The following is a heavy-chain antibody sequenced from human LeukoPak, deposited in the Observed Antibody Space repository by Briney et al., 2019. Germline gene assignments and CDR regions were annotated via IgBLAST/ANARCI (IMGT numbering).Heavy chain of an antibody. D-gene: IGHD3-3*01. CDR1: GGSISSYY. V-gene: IGHV4-59*01. CDR3: ARGGDFWSGYYYYYMDV. CDR2: IYYSGST. Sequence: SETLSLTCTVSGGSISSYYWSWIRQPPGKGLEWIGYIYYSGSTNYNPSLKSRVTISVDTSKNQFPLKLSSVTAADTAVYYCARGGDFWSGYYYYYMDVWGKGTTVTVSS. J-gene: IGHJ6*03.